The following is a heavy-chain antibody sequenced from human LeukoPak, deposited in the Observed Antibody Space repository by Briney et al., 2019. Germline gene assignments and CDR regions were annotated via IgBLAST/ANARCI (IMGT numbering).Heavy chain of an antibody. CDR2: IIPIFGTA. D-gene: IGHD2-21*01. Sequence: GASVKVSCKASGGTFSSYAISWVRQAPGQGLEWMGGIIPIFGTANYAQKFQGRVTITTDESTSTAYMELRSLRSDDTAVYYCALGALGLRFDPWGQGTLVTVSS. J-gene: IGHJ5*02. V-gene: IGHV1-69*05. CDR1: GGTFSSYA. CDR3: ALGALGLRFDP.